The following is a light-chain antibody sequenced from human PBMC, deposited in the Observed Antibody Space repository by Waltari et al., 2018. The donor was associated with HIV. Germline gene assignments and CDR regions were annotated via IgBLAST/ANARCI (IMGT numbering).Light chain of an antibody. CDR1: LSVLYSSNSKNY. Sequence: IVMTQSPDSLAVSQGERATITCNSRLSVLYSSNSKNYLAWYQQKPGQSPRLLIYWASTRESGVPDRFSGSGSGTHFTLTINNLQAEDVAVYYCQQYFSTLYTFGPGTNLEIK. CDR2: WAS. J-gene: IGKJ2*01. V-gene: IGKV4-1*01. CDR3: QQYFSTLYT.